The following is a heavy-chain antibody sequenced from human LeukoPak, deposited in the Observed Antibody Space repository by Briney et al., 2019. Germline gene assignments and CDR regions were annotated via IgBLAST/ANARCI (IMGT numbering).Heavy chain of an antibody. V-gene: IGHV1-8*01. Sequence: ASVKVSCKASGYTFTSYDINWVRQATGQGLEWMGWMNPNSGNTGYAQKFQGRVTMTRNTSISTAYMKLSSLRSEDTAVYYCARGRITFGGVIVIQYFDYWGQGTLVTVSS. D-gene: IGHD3-16*02. CDR3: ARGRITFGGVIVIQYFDY. CDR2: MNPNSGNT. CDR1: GYTFTSYD. J-gene: IGHJ4*02.